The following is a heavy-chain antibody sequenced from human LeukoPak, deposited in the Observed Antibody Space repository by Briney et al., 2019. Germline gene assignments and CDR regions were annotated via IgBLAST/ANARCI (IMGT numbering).Heavy chain of an antibody. CDR3: ARRYDFWSGYYTTGLGVDH. CDR1: GYTFTGYS. J-gene: IGHJ4*02. D-gene: IGHD3-3*01. Sequence: ASVKVSCKASGYTFTGYSMHWVRQAPGQGLEWMGWINPKSGGTDYAQKFQGRVTMTRDTSISTAYMELSRLRSDDTAVYYCARRYDFWSGYYTTGLGVDHWGQGTLVTVSS. CDR2: INPKSGGT. V-gene: IGHV1-2*02.